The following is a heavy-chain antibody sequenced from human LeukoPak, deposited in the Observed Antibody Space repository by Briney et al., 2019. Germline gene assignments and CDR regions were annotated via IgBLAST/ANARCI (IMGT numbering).Heavy chain of an antibody. CDR2: INHSGST. CDR1: GGSFSGYY. V-gene: IGHV4-34*01. CDR3: ARHGYGYYDSSGYYFGRAFDI. Sequence: SETLSLTCAVYGGSFSGYYWSWIRQPPGKGLEWIGEINHSGSTNYNPSLKSRVTISVDTSKNQFSLKLSSVTAADTAVYYCARHGYGYYDSSGYYFGRAFDIWGQGTMVTVSS. J-gene: IGHJ3*02. D-gene: IGHD3-22*01.